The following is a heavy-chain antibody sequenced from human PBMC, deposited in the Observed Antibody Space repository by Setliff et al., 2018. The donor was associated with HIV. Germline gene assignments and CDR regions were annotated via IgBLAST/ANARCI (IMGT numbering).Heavy chain of an antibody. CDR1: GGSISSHY. J-gene: IGHJ3*01. CDR3: ARHNCGTTACYGVVV. Sequence: SETLSLTCTVSGGSISSHYWSWIRQPPGKGLEWIGYIYYTGTTHYNPSLKSRGTMSVDTSKNHVSLKLSSVTAADTAVYYCARHNCGTTACYGVVVWGQGTMVTVSS. D-gene: IGHD2-2*01. V-gene: IGHV4-59*11. CDR2: IYYTGTT.